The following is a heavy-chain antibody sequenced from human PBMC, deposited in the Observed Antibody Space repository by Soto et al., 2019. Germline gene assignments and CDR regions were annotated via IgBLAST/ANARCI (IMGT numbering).Heavy chain of an antibody. J-gene: IGHJ4*02. V-gene: IGHV3-23*01. CDR1: RFTFNSFA. CDR2: ISGGGENT. Sequence: GGSLRLSCAASRFTFNSFAMNWVRQVPGKGLEWVSTISGGGENTYYTGSVKGRFTISRDNSKNTVSLEMTSLRAEDTAIYYCAKGGRQWLVTSDFNYWGQGALVTVSS. CDR3: AKGGRQWLVTSDFNY. D-gene: IGHD6-19*01.